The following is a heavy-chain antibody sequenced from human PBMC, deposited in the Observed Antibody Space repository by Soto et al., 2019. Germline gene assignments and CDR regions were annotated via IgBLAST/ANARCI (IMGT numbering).Heavy chain of an antibody. CDR2: ISVSGGST. J-gene: IGHJ4*02. CDR1: GFTFSNYA. CDR3: AKDLGYCSSTSCYGYYFDY. D-gene: IGHD2-2*01. V-gene: IGHV3-23*01. Sequence: VGSLRLSCAASGFTFSNYAMSWVRQAPGKGLEWVSAISVSGGSTYFADSVKGRFTISRDNSKNTLYLQMNSLRAEDTAVYYCAKDLGYCSSTSCYGYYFDYWGQGTLVTVSS.